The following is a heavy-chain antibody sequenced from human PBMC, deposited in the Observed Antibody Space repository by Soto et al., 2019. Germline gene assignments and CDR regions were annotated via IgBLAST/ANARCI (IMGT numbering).Heavy chain of an antibody. CDR1: GFTFSSYG. J-gene: IGHJ6*02. V-gene: IGHV3-33*01. D-gene: IGHD3-22*01. CDR2: IWYDGSNK. CDR3: ARRKYHYDSSGYYSTRFYGMDV. Sequence: GGSLRLSCAASGFTFSSYGMHWDRQAPGKGLEWVAGIWYDGSNKYYADSVKGRFTISRDNSKNTLYLQMNSLRAEDTAVYYCARRKYHYDSSGYYSTRFYGMDVWGQATTVTVSS.